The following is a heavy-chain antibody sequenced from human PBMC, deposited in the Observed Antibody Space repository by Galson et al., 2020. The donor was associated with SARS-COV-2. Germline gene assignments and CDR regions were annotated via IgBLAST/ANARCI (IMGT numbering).Heavy chain of an antibody. D-gene: IGHD2-15*01. CDR3: AKDRYCSGGSCYGVDY. J-gene: IGHJ4*02. CDR2: ISYDGSNK. CDR1: GFTFSSYG. V-gene: IGHV3-30*18. Sequence: GESLKISCAASGFTFSSYGMHWVRQAPGKGLEWVAVISYDGSNKYYADSVKGRFTISRDNSKNTLYLQMNSLRAEDTAVYYCAKDRYCSGGSCYGVDYWGQGTLVTVSS.